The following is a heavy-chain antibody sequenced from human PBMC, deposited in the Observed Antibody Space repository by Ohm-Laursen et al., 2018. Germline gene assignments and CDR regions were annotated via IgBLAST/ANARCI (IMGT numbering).Heavy chain of an antibody. CDR2: IYYSGST. Sequence: TLSLTCTVSGGSVSSGSYYWSWIRQPPGKGLEWIGYIYYSGSTNYNPSLKSRVTISVDTSKNQFSLKLSSVTAADTAVYYCARDDYYDSRGPWYFDLWGRGTLVTVSS. D-gene: IGHD3-22*01. V-gene: IGHV4-61*01. CDR3: ARDDYYDSRGPWYFDL. CDR1: GGSVSSGSYY. J-gene: IGHJ2*01.